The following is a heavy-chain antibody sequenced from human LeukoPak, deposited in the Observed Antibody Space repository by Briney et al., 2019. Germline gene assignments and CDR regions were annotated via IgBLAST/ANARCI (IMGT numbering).Heavy chain of an antibody. CDR3: ARAKFPDYYGSGALDY. CDR1: GGTFSSYA. Sequence: GASVKVSCKASGGTFSSYAISWVRQAPGQGLEWMGGIIPIFGTANYAQKFQGRVTITADKSTSTAYMELRSLRSDDTAVYYCARAKFPDYYGSGALDYWGQGTLVTVSS. CDR2: IIPIFGTA. D-gene: IGHD3-10*01. J-gene: IGHJ4*02. V-gene: IGHV1-69*06.